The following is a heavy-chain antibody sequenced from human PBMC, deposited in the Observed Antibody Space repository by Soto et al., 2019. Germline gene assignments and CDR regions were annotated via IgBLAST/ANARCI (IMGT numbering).Heavy chain of an antibody. CDR2: ISSSSSYI. V-gene: IGHV3-21*01. CDR3: ARSSARYCSGGSCFFDY. Sequence: GGSLRLSCAASGFTFSSYSMNWVRQAPGKGLEWVSSISSSSSYIYYADSVKSRFTISRDNAKNSLYLQMNSLRAEDTAVYYCARSSARYCSGGSCFFDYWGQGTLVTVSS. CDR1: GFTFSSYS. D-gene: IGHD2-15*01. J-gene: IGHJ4*02.